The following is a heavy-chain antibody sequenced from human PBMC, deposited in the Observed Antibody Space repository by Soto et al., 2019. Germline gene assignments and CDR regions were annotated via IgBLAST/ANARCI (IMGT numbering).Heavy chain of an antibody. J-gene: IGHJ6*02. CDR3: ARDGMTTVEGGDYYYYGMDV. CDR2: INPSGGST. V-gene: IGHV1-46*04. Sequence: GASVKVSCKASGYTFTSYYMHWVRQAPGQGLEWMGIINPSGGSTSYAQTLQGRVTVTRDTSTSTVYMELSSLRSEDTAVYYCARDGMTTVEGGDYYYYGMDVWGQGTTVTVSS. CDR1: GYTFTSYY. D-gene: IGHD4-4*01.